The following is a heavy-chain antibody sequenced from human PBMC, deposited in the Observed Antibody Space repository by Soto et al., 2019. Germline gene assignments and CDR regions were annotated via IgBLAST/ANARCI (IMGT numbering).Heavy chain of an antibody. J-gene: IGHJ4*02. CDR3: ARAKGAVWIQLWPLDY. V-gene: IGHV3-33*01. CDR1: GFTFSSYG. D-gene: IGHD5-18*01. CDR2: IWYDGSNK. Sequence: PGGSLRLSCAASGFTFSSYGMHWVRQAPGKGLEWVAVIWYDGSNKYYADSVKGRFTISRDNSKNTLYLQMNSLRAEDTAVYYCARAKGAVWIQLWPLDYWGQGTLVTVSS.